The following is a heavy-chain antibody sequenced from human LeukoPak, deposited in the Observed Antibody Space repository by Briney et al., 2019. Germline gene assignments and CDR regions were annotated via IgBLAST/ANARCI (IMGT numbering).Heavy chain of an antibody. V-gene: IGHV1-18*01. CDR2: MSDYNGNT. J-gene: IGHJ4*02. CDR1: GYTFTSYG. CDR3: ARGEGTMVRGVIEFFDY. D-gene: IGHD3-10*01. Sequence: GGAVRVSCKASGYTFTSYGIRWVRQAPGQGLERMGWMSDYNGNTNYAQKLQGRVTMTTDTSTSTAYMELRSLRSDDTAVYYCARGEGTMVRGVIEFFDYWGQGTLVTVSS.